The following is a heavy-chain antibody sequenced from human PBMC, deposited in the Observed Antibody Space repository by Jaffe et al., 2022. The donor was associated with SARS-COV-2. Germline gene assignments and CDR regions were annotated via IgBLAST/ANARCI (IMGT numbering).Heavy chain of an antibody. CDR3: ARETHYYDKTHDAFDI. Sequence: EVQLVESGGGLVKPGGSLRLSCAASGFTFSSYSMNWVRQAPGKGLEWVSSISSSSSYIYYADSVKGRFTISRDNAKNSLYLQMNSLRAEDTAVYYCARETHYYDKTHDAFDIWGQGTMVTVSS. V-gene: IGHV3-21*01. J-gene: IGHJ3*02. CDR1: GFTFSSYS. CDR2: ISSSSSYI. D-gene: IGHD3-22*01.